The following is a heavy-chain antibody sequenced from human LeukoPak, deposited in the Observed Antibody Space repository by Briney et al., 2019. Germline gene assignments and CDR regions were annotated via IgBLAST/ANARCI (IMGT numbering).Heavy chain of an antibody. J-gene: IGHJ3*02. CDR2: FDPEDGET. CDR3: AAISYYYDSSGTGDAFDI. D-gene: IGHD3-22*01. Sequence: ASLKDSRMLSGYTLTELSMHWVRQAPGKGLEWMGGFDPEDGETIYAQKFQGKVTMTEDTSTDTAYMELSSRRSEDTAVYNCAAISYYYDSSGTGDAFDIWGQGTMVTVSS. CDR1: GYTLTELS. V-gene: IGHV1-24*01.